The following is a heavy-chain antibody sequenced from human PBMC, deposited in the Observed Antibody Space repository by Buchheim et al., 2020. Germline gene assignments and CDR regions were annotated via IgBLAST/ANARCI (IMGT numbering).Heavy chain of an antibody. Sequence: EVQLVESGGGLVQPGGSLRLSCAASGFTFSSYEMNWVRQAPGKGLEWVSYISSSGSTIYYADSVKGRFTISRDNAKTSLYLQMNSLRAEDTAVYYCARVRVTIFGVVTLGGMDVWGQGTT. CDR3: ARVRVTIFGVVTLGGMDV. V-gene: IGHV3-48*03. CDR1: GFTFSSYE. D-gene: IGHD3-3*01. J-gene: IGHJ6*02. CDR2: ISSSGSTI.